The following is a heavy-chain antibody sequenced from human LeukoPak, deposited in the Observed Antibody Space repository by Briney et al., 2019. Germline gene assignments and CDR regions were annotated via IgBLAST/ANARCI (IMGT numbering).Heavy chain of an antibody. CDR2: ISAYNGNT. J-gene: IGHJ6*03. D-gene: IGHD3-10*01. CDR1: GYTFTSYG. CDR3: ARERGESWFGELFPTPYYYYMDV. V-gene: IGHV1-18*01. Sequence: VASVKVSCKASGYTFTSYGISWVRQAPGQGLEWMGWISAYNGNTNYAQKLQGRVTMTTDTSTSTAYMELRSLRSDDTAVYYCARERGESWFGELFPTPYYYYMDVWGKGTTVTISS.